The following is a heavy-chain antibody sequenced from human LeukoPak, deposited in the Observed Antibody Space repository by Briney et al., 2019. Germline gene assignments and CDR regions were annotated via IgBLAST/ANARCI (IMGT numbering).Heavy chain of an antibody. CDR1: GFTFSDYY. D-gene: IGHD3-10*01. J-gene: IGHJ4*02. V-gene: IGHV3-23*01. Sequence: PGGSLRLSCAASGFTFSDYYMSWLRQAPGKGLEWVSAISGSGGSTYYADSVKGRFAISRDNSKNTLYLQMNSLRAEDTAVYYCATYYGSGSYQRFDYWGQGTLVTVSS. CDR2: ISGSGGST. CDR3: ATYYGSGSYQRFDY.